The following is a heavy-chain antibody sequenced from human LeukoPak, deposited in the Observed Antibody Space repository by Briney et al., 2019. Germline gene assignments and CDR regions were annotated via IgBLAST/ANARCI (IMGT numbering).Heavy chain of an antibody. CDR2: IYYSGST. CDR1: GGSISSSSYY. Sequence: PSETLSLTCTVSGGSISSSSYYWGWIRQPPGKGLEWIGSIYYSGSTYYNPSLKSRVTISVDTSKNQFSLKLSSVTAADTAVYYCAREVWFGEFPYYYYGMDVWGQGTTVTVSS. V-gene: IGHV4-39*07. J-gene: IGHJ6*02. D-gene: IGHD3-10*01. CDR3: AREVWFGEFPYYYYGMDV.